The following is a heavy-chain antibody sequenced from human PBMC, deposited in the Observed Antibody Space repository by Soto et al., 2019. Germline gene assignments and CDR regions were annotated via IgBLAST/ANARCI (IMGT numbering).Heavy chain of an antibody. CDR2: ISAYNGNT. V-gene: IGHV1-18*04. Sequence: ASVKVSCKASGYTFTSYGISWVRQAPGQGLERMGWISAYNGNTNYAQKLQGRVTMTTDTSTSTAYMELRSLRSDDTAVYYCARSYCSSTSCYNPYYYYYYGMDVWGQGTTVTVSS. CDR3: ARSYCSSTSCYNPYYYYYYGMDV. J-gene: IGHJ6*02. D-gene: IGHD2-2*02. CDR1: GYTFTSYG.